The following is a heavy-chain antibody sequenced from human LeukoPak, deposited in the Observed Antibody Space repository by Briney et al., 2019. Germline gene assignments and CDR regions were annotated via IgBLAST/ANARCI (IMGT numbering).Heavy chain of an antibody. V-gene: IGHV3-48*03. CDR3: AREGTAMVSFDY. CDR1: GFTFSSYE. J-gene: IGHJ4*02. Sequence: GGSLRLSCAASGFTFSSYEMNWVRQAPGNGLEWVSYISSGGNTIYYADSVKGRFTISRDNAKNSLYLQMNSLRAEDTAVYYCAREGTAMVSFDYWGQGTLVTVSS. CDR2: ISSGGNTI. D-gene: IGHD5-18*01.